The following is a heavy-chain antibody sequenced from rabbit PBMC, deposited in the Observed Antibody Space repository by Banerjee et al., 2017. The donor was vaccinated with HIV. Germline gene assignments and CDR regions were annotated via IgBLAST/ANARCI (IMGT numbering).Heavy chain of an antibody. Sequence: QSLEESGGDLVKPGASLTLTCTASGFSFSSSYWICWVRQAPGKGLEWIACIFGGSSANTAYASWAKGRFTISKTSSTTVTLQMTSLTAADTATYFCARGVGAYGVAYDSVLTLWGPGTLVTVS. CDR1: GFSFSSSYW. CDR3: ARGVGAYGVAYDSVLTL. D-gene: IGHD6-1*01. J-gene: IGHJ6*01. V-gene: IGHV1S40*01. CDR2: IFGGSSANT.